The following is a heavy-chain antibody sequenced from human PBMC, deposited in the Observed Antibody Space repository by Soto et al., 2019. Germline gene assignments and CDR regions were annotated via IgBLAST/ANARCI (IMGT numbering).Heavy chain of an antibody. CDR3: ARDPVTWGSGSPHPYYYYGMDV. Sequence: QVQLVESGGGVVQPGRSLRLSCAASGFTFSTYAMHWVRQAPGKGLEWVALISYDGSNKYYADSVRGRFTISRENSKNTLYLQMNSLRAEDTAVYYCARDPVTWGSGSPHPYYYYGMDVWGQGTTVTVSS. CDR2: ISYDGSNK. V-gene: IGHV3-30-3*01. D-gene: IGHD3-10*01. CDR1: GFTFSTYA. J-gene: IGHJ6*02.